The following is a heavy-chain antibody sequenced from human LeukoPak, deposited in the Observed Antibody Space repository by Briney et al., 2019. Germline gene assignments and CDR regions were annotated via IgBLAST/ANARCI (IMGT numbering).Heavy chain of an antibody. Sequence: SETLSLTCAVYGGSFSGCYWSWIRQPPGKGLEWIGEINHSGSTNYNPSLKSRVTISVDTSKNQFSLKLSSVTAADTAVYYCARVRWSGWLRLKSSYYYYMDVWGKGTTVTVSS. V-gene: IGHV4-34*01. J-gene: IGHJ6*03. CDR1: GGSFSGCY. D-gene: IGHD5-12*01. CDR2: INHSGST. CDR3: ARVRWSGWLRLKSSYYYYMDV.